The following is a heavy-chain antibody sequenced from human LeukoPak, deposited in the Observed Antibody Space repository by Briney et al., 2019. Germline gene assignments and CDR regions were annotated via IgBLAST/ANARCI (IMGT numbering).Heavy chain of an antibody. D-gene: IGHD1-26*01. CDR2: IVGSSGNT. J-gene: IGHJ4*02. Sequence: PGGSLRLSCEGSGFTFSSYAMTWVRQAPGKGLEWVSGIVGSSGNTYYADSVKGRFTISRDISKSTLYLQMNSLRVEDTAVYYCVRQKKSHGNFDYWGQGTLVTVSS. CDR3: VRQKKSHGNFDY. CDR1: GFTFSSYA. V-gene: IGHV3-23*01.